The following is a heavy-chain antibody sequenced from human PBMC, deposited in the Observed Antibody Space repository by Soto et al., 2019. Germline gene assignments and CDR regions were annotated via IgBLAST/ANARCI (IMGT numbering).Heavy chain of an antibody. Sequence: SETLSLTCTVSGGSISSYYWSWIRQPPGKGLEWIGYIYYSGSTNYNPSLKSRVTISVDTSKNQFSLKLSSVTAADTAVYYCARDLKDYYYGMDVWGQGTTVTVSS. CDR1: GGSISSYY. V-gene: IGHV4-59*01. J-gene: IGHJ6*02. CDR2: IYYSGST. D-gene: IGHD2-15*01. CDR3: ARDLKDYYYGMDV.